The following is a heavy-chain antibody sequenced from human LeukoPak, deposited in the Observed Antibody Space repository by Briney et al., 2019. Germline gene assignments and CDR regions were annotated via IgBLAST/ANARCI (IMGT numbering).Heavy chain of an antibody. D-gene: IGHD6-13*01. CDR2: IYYSGST. J-gene: IGHJ4*02. Sequence: SETLSLTCTVSGGSISSGGYYWSWIRQHPGKGLEWIGYIYYSGSTYYNPSLKSRVTISVDTSKNQFSLKLSSVTAADTAVYYCARSRGYSSSWYYFDYWGQGTLVTVSS. CDR3: ARSRGYSSSWYYFDY. CDR1: GGSISSGGYY. V-gene: IGHV4-31*03.